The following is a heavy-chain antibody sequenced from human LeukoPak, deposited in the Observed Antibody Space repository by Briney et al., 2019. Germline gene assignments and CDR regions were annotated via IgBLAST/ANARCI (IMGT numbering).Heavy chain of an antibody. CDR1: GGSFSGYY. CDR3: ARGGPRFPTQH. V-gene: IGHV4-34*01. Sequence: PSETLSLTCAVYGGSFSGYYWSWIRQPPGKGLEWIGEINHSGSTNYNPSLKSRVTISVDTSKNQFSLKLSSVTAADTAVYYCARGGPRFPTQHWGQGTLVTVSS. CDR2: INHSGST. J-gene: IGHJ1*01.